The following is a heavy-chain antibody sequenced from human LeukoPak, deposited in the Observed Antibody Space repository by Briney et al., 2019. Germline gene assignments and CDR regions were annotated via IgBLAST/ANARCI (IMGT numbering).Heavy chain of an antibody. Sequence: PGGSLRLSCAASGFTFSDYYMSWIRQAPGKGLEWVSYISSSGSTIYYADSVKGRFTVSRDNAKNSLYLQMNSLRAEDTAVYYCARERGGYCSSTTCSHAFDIWGQGTMVTVSS. CDR3: ARERGGYCSSTTCSHAFDI. CDR2: ISSSGSTI. CDR1: GFTFSDYY. J-gene: IGHJ3*02. V-gene: IGHV3-11*04. D-gene: IGHD2-2*01.